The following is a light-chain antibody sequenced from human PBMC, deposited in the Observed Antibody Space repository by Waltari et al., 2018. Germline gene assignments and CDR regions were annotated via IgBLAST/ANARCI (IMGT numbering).Light chain of an antibody. V-gene: IGKV2-30*02. J-gene: IGKJ2*01. CDR2: RVY. CDR3: MQGTHWPYT. CDR1: QSLVHTDGNTH. Sequence: DVVMTQSPLSLPVTLGQAAPISCTSSQSLVHTDGNTHLTWFHQRPGQSPSRLIYRVYNRDSGVADRFSGSGSGTDFTLRISRVEAEDVGVYYCMQGTHWPYTFGQGTKLDIK.